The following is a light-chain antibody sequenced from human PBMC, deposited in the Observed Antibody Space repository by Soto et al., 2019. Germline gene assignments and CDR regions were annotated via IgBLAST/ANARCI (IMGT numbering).Light chain of an antibody. V-gene: IGLV1-44*01. CDR3: AAWHDSLNGPV. CDR1: SSNIGGNP. Sequence: QSVLTQPPSASGTPGQRVTISCSGSSSNIGGNPVNWYQQLPGTAPKLLIYINNQRPSGVPDRFSGSKSGTSASLAISGLQSEDEADYYCAAWHDSLNGPVFGGGTKLTVL. J-gene: IGLJ3*02. CDR2: INN.